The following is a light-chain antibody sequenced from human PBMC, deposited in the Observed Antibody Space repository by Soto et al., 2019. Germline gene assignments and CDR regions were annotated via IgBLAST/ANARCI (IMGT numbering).Light chain of an antibody. J-gene: IGKJ4*01. V-gene: IGKV3-20*01. CDR2: SVS. Sequence: EIVLTQSPGTLSLSPGERATLSCSASQSVSSGYLAWYQQKPGQAPRLLIYSVSSRATGIPDRFSGSGSGKDFTLTISRLEPEDFAVYYCQQFGNSPLTFGGGTKVEIK. CDR3: QQFGNSPLT. CDR1: QSVSSGY.